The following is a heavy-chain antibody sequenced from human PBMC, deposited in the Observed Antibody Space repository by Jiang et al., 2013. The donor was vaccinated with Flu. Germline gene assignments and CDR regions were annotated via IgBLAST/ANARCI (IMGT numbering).Heavy chain of an antibody. Sequence: KSLVSISLGTSKNQFSLKLSSVTAADTAVYYCARGLTEGAFDIWGQGTMVTVSA. CDR3: ARGLTEGAFDI. D-gene: IGHD3/OR15-3a*01. J-gene: IGHJ3*02. V-gene: IGHV4-31*01.